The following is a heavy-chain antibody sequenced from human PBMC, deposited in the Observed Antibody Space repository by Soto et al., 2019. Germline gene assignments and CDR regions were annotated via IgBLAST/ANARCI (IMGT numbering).Heavy chain of an antibody. D-gene: IGHD3-3*01. CDR3: AKDISGKRNSRLRGGLWSGYTYYYYGMDV. J-gene: IGHJ6*01. V-gene: IGHV3-9*01. CDR1: GFIFEDYA. Sequence: EVQLVESGGGLVQPGRSLRLSCAASGFIFEDYAMHWVRQAPGKGLEWVSGISWNSGSIGYADSVKGRFTISRDNAKNSLYLQMNSLRAEDTALYYCAKDISGKRNSRLRGGLWSGYTYYYYGMDVW. CDR2: ISWNSGSI.